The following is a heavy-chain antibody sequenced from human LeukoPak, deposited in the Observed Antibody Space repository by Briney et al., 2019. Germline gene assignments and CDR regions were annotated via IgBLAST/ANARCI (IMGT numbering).Heavy chain of an antibody. J-gene: IGHJ4*02. Sequence: KPGGSLRPSCTASGFTFSGLNVHWVRQAPGRGLEWVSCISTSSEFTYYADSVKGRFTISRDNAKNSVYLQMNSLRAEDTAVYYCARDGSSSWYYYWGQGTLVTVSS. CDR3: ARDGSSSWYYY. CDR2: ISTSSEFT. CDR1: GFTFSGLN. D-gene: IGHD6-13*01. V-gene: IGHV3-21*01.